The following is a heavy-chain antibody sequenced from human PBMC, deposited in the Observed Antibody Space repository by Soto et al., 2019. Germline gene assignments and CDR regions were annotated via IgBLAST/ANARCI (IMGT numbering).Heavy chain of an antibody. V-gene: IGHV1-46*03. Sequence: ASVKVSCKASGYTFTSYYMHCVRQAPGQGLEWMGIINPSGGSTSYAQKFQGRVTMTRDTSTSTVYMELSSLRSEDTAVYYCARPDGSGSYSSTSDAFDIWGQGTMVTVSS. CDR2: INPSGGST. D-gene: IGHD3-10*01. CDR1: GYTFTSYY. CDR3: ARPDGSGSYSSTSDAFDI. J-gene: IGHJ3*02.